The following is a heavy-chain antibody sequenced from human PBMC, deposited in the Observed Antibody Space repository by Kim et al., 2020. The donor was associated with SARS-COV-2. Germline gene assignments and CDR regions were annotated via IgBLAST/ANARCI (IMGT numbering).Heavy chain of an antibody. V-gene: IGHV1-8*01. Sequence: GSAQKFQGRVTMTRNTSISTPYMELSSLKSEDTAIYYCAFRSTVTTTIDYWGQGTLVTVSS. J-gene: IGHJ4*02. CDR3: AFRSTVTTTIDY. D-gene: IGHD4-17*01.